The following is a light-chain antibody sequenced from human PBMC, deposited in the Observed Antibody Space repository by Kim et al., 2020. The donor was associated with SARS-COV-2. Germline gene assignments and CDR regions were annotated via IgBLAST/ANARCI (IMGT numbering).Light chain of an antibody. Sequence: ASVGDRVTITCRASQDISSWLGWYQQKPGKAPKVLIYEASNLQSGVPSRFSGSGSGTDFTLTINSLQPEDFATYYCQQTHSFPLTFGGGPRWIS. CDR1: QDISSW. J-gene: IGKJ4*01. CDR3: QQTHSFPLT. CDR2: EAS. V-gene: IGKV1D-12*01.